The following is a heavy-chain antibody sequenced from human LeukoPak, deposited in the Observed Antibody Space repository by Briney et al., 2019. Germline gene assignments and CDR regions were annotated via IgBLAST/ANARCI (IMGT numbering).Heavy chain of an antibody. V-gene: IGHV1-69*05. CDR1: GGTLSSYP. Sequence: GSSVKVSCKASGGTLSSYPISWMRQAPGQGLEWMGGIIPISGTANHAQKFQGRVTITTDECTGTASMELSSLRSEDTAVYYCARGVGIVATISKKHFDYWGQGTLVTVSS. D-gene: IGHD5-12*01. J-gene: IGHJ4*02. CDR2: IIPISGTA. CDR3: ARGVGIVATISKKHFDY.